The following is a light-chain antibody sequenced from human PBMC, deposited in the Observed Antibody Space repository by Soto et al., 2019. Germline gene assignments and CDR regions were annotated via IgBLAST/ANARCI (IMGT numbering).Light chain of an antibody. CDR1: QSVSTW. CDR3: QQYNVHSPWT. V-gene: IGKV1-5*03. CDR2: KAS. J-gene: IGKJ1*01. Sequence: DIQMTQSPSTLSASVGDRVTITCRASQSVSTWLAWYQQKPGKATHLLIFKASTLESGVPSRFSGSGSGTEFTLTIPSLQPDDFATYYCQQYNVHSPWTFGQGTKVEIK.